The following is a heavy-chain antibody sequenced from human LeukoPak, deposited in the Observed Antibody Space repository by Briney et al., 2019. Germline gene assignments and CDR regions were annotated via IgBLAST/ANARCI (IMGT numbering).Heavy chain of an antibody. Sequence: GGSLRLSCAASGFTFSSYSMNWVRQAPGKGLEWVSYISSSSSTIYYADSVKGQFTISRDNAKNSLYLQMNSLRAEDTAVYYCARAPGSYYVYFDYWGQGTLVTVSS. CDR2: ISSSSSTI. V-gene: IGHV3-48*01. CDR3: ARAPGSYYVYFDY. CDR1: GFTFSSYS. D-gene: IGHD1-26*01. J-gene: IGHJ4*02.